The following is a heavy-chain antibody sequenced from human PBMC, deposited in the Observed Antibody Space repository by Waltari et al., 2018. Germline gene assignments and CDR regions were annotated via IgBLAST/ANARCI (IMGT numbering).Heavy chain of an antibody. D-gene: IGHD3-9*01. Sequence: QVQLVQSGAEVKKPGSSVKVSCKASGGTFSSYAISWVRQAPGQGLEWLGRIIPICGTANDAQKCQGRVTMTADKSTSTAYMELSSLRSEDTAVYYCAREDDDILTVYNYWGQGTLVTVSS. CDR1: GGTFSSYA. J-gene: IGHJ4*02. V-gene: IGHV1-69*08. CDR2: IIPICGTA. CDR3: AREDDDILTVYNY.